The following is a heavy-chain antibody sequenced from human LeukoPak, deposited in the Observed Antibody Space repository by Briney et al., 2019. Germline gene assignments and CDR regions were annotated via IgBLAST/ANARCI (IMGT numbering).Heavy chain of an antibody. J-gene: IGHJ5*02. V-gene: IGHV1-8*02. Sequence: ASVKVSCKASGYTFTSYGISWVRQATGQGLEWVGWMKPNSGDTGYAQKFQGRVTLTRNTSISTAYMELSSLRSEDTAVYYCARMNYYDTSGNWFDPWGQGTLVTVSS. D-gene: IGHD3-22*01. CDR3: ARMNYYDTSGNWFDP. CDR1: GYTFTSYG. CDR2: MKPNSGDT.